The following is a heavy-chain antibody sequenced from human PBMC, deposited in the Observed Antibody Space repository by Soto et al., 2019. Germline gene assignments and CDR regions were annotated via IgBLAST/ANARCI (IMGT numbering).Heavy chain of an antibody. V-gene: IGHV1-18*01. CDR1: GYTFTNYD. D-gene: IGHD3-10*01. J-gene: IGHJ6*02. CDR2: ISTYTGNT. Sequence: QVHLVQSGAEVKKPGASAKVSCKASGYTFTNYDINWVRQAPGQGLEWMGWISTYTGNTNYAQKLQGRVTMTTDTATSTADMELRSLRSDDTAVYYCARGYYYGSGRPTPGGMDVWGQGTTVTVSS. CDR3: ARGYYYGSGRPTPGGMDV.